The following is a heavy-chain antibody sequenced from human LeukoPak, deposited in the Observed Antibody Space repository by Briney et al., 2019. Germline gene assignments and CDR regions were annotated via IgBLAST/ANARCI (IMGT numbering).Heavy chain of an antibody. J-gene: IGHJ6*02. CDR1: GGSFSGYY. D-gene: IGHD2-15*01. Sequence: SETLSLTCAVYGGSFSGYYWSWIRQPPGKGLEWVGEINHSGSANYNPSLKSRVTISVDTSKNQFSLKLSSVTAVDTAVYYCARVLVVVAASSTTYYYYGMDVGGQGTTVTVS. CDR2: INHSGSA. CDR3: ARVLVVVAASSTTYYYYGMDV. V-gene: IGHV4-34*01.